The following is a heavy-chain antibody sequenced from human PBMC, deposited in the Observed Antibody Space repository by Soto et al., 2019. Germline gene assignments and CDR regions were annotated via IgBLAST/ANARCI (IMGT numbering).Heavy chain of an antibody. CDR1: GFTFSSYS. V-gene: IGHV3-48*01. CDR3: ARAHYYMVDY. Sequence: EVQLVESGGGLVQPGGSLRLSCAASGFTFSSYSMNWVRQAPGKGLEWVSYISSSSSTIYYADSVKGRFTISRDNAKNSLYLQMNSLRAEDTAVYYCARAHYYMVDYWGQGTLVTVSS. J-gene: IGHJ4*02. CDR2: ISSSSSTI. D-gene: IGHD3-10*01.